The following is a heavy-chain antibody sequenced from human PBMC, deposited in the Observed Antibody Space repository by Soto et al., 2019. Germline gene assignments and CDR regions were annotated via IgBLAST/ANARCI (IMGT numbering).Heavy chain of an antibody. V-gene: IGHV1-18*01. CDR2: ITPYNDKT. D-gene: IGHD3-3*01. CDR3: ARDKGVGGHITIFGVVSGMFDY. J-gene: IGHJ4*02. CDR1: GYTFTTYG. Sequence: QVQLVQSGTEVKKPGASVKVSCKASGYTFTTYGISWVRQAPGQGLEWMGWITPYNDKTIYAQELQDRVTLTTDTSPNTAYMELRSLRSDATAVYYCARDKGVGGHITIFGVVSGMFDYWGQGTLVAVSS.